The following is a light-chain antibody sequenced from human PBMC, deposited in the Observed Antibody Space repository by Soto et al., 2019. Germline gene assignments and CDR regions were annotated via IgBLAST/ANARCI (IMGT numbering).Light chain of an antibody. CDR1: QGISNY. J-gene: IGKJ3*01. V-gene: IGKV1-27*01. CDR3: KKYNSALFT. Sequence: DIQMTQSPSSLSASVGDRVTITCRASQGISNYLAWYQQKPGKVPKLLIYAASTLQSGVPSRFSGSGSGSDVTLTISSLQPEDVATYYCKKYNSALFTFGPGTKVDIK. CDR2: AAS.